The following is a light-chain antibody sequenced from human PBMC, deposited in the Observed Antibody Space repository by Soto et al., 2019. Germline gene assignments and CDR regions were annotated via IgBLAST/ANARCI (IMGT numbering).Light chain of an antibody. J-gene: IGKJ4*01. Sequence: EIVLTESPATLSLSPGERATLSCRASQSVSSYLAWYQQKPGQAPRLLIYDASNRATGIPARFSGSGSGTDLTLTISSLEPEDFAVYYCQQRSNWLHLTFGGGTKVEIK. CDR2: DAS. V-gene: IGKV3-11*01. CDR1: QSVSSY. CDR3: QQRSNWLHLT.